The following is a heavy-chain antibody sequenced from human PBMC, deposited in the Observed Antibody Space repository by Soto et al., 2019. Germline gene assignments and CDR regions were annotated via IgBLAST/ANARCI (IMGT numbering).Heavy chain of an antibody. CDR1: GYTFTKYA. CDR3: GREQWLGVDY. Sequence: QVQLVQSGAEEKKPGASVKVSCKASGYTFTKYAMHWVRQAPGQSLEWMGWINAGNGNTKYSQKFQGRVTITRDTSASTAYMELSSLGSEDTAVYYCGREQWLGVDYWGQGSLVTVSS. D-gene: IGHD6-19*01. CDR2: INAGNGNT. J-gene: IGHJ4*02. V-gene: IGHV1-3*05.